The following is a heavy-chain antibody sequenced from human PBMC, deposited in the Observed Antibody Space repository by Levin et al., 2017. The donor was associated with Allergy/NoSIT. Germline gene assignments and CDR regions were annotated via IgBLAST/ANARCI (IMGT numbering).Heavy chain of an antibody. CDR1: GFTVSSHY. J-gene: IGHJ5*02. CDR2: IYSGGST. V-gene: IGHV3-53*01. Sequence: GESLKISCAASGFTVSSHYMSWVRQAPGKGLEWVSVIYSGGSTYYADSVKGRFTISRDNSKNTLYLQMNSLRAEDTAVYYCARRRPGTYNWFDPWGQGTLVTVSS. CDR3: ARRRPGTYNWFDP.